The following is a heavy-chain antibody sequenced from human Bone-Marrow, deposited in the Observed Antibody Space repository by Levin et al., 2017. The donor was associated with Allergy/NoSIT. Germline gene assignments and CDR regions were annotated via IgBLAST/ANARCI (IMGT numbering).Heavy chain of an antibody. Sequence: SETLSLTCTVSGGSITTIGYYWSWIRQPPGKGLEWIGTIYSSGATYYNPSLKSRVTISVDTSKNQFSLRLTSVIAADTAVYYCARHDYGSGTYFDSWGQGTLVTVSS. CDR2: IYSSGAT. V-gene: IGHV4-39*01. J-gene: IGHJ4*02. CDR3: ARHDYGSGTYFDS. D-gene: IGHD3-10*01. CDR1: GGSITTIGYY.